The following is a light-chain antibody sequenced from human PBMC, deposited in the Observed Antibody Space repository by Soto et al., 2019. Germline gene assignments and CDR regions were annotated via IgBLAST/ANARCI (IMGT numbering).Light chain of an antibody. Sequence: EIVMTQSPATLSVSPGERATLSCRASQDFSSNLAWYQQKPGQSPRLLIYGASTRATGIPARFSGSGSGTEFTLTISSLQSEDFAVYYCQQYNNWPSWTFGQGTKVEIK. CDR1: QDFSSN. J-gene: IGKJ1*01. CDR2: GAS. V-gene: IGKV3-15*01. CDR3: QQYNNWPSWT.